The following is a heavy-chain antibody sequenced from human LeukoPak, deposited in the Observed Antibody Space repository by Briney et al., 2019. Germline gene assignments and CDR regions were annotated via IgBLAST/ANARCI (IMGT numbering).Heavy chain of an antibody. CDR2: ISTSGGST. CDR3: AGGVNY. J-gene: IGHJ4*02. V-gene: IGHV3-23*01. CDR1: GFTFSTYA. D-gene: IGHD3-16*01. Sequence: GCLRLSCAASGFTFSTYAMSSVRQAPGERLGWVSGISTSGGSTYYADSVKGRFTIPRDNSKNTLYLQMNSPRAEDTAVYYCAGGVNYWGQGTLVTVSS.